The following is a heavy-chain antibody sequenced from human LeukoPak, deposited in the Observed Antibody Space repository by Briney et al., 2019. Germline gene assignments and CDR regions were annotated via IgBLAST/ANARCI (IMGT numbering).Heavy chain of an antibody. Sequence: PGGSLRLSCAASGFTFSSFGMHWVRQAPGKGLEWVALISYDGSNKKYADSVKGRFTISRDNSKNTLYLQMNSLRAEDTAVYYCARDRSWYGFSFDYWGQGTLVTVSS. D-gene: IGHD6-13*01. CDR3: ARDRSWYGFSFDY. J-gene: IGHJ4*02. V-gene: IGHV3-30*03. CDR2: ISYDGSNK. CDR1: GFTFSSFG.